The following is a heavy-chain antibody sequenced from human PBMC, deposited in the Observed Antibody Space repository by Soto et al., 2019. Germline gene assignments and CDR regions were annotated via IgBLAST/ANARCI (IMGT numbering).Heavy chain of an antibody. J-gene: IGHJ5*02. CDR3: ARAAGYYDYVWGSYRPNWFGP. Sequence: PSETLSLTCTVSGGSISSSSYYWGWIRQLPGKGLEWIGSIYYSGSTYYNPSLKSRVTISVDTSKNQFSLKLSSVTAADTAVYYCARAAGYYDYVWGSYRPNWFGPWGQGTLVTVSS. CDR2: IYYSGST. V-gene: IGHV4-39*01. CDR1: GGSISSSSYY. D-gene: IGHD3-16*02.